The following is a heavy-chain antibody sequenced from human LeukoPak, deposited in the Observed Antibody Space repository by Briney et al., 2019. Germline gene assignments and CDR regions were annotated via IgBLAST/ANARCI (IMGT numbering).Heavy chain of an antibody. J-gene: IGHJ4*02. Sequence: GGSLRLSCAASGFTSSSYAVSWVRQAPGKGLEWVSAISGSGGSTYYADSVKGRFTISRDNSKNTLYLQMNSLRAEDTAVYYCAKDSSIHLNYDFWSGYSRFDYWGQGTLVTVSS. V-gene: IGHV3-23*01. CDR2: ISGSGGST. CDR3: AKDSSIHLNYDFWSGYSRFDY. D-gene: IGHD3-3*01. CDR1: GFTSSSYA.